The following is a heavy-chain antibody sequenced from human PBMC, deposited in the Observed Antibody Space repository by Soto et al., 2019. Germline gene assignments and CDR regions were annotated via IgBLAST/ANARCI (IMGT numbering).Heavy chain of an antibody. Sequence: GGSLRLSCAASGFTFSDYYMSWIRQAPGKGLEWVSYISSSGDTMYYADSVKGRFSISRDSAKTSLYLQMNSLRAEDAAVYYCAREYGYGWYYFDYWGQGTLVTVSS. V-gene: IGHV3-11*01. CDR2: ISSSGDTM. CDR3: AREYGYGWYYFDY. CDR1: GFTFSDYY. J-gene: IGHJ4*02. D-gene: IGHD6-19*01.